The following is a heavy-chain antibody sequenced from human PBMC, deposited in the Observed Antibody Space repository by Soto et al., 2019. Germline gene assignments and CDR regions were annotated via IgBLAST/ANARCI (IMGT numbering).Heavy chain of an antibody. CDR2: IIPIFGTA. CDR3: AGANGGATGTWYFDL. J-gene: IGHJ2*01. V-gene: IGHV1-69*01. D-gene: IGHD1-26*01. CDR1: GGTFSSYA. Sequence: QVQLVQSGAEVKKPGSTVKVSCKASGGTFSSYAISWVRQAPGQGLEWMGGIIPIFGTANYAQKFQGRVTITADESTSTAYMELSSLRSEDTAVYYCAGANGGATGTWYFDLWGRGTLVTVSS.